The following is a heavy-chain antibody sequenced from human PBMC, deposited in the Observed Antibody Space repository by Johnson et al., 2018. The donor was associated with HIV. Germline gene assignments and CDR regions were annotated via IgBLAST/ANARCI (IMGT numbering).Heavy chain of an antibody. D-gene: IGHD1-1*01. CDR3: ARDTKVPRYNWNDGGFDM. V-gene: IGHV3-30*03. CDR2: IPYDGSNT. CDR1: RFTFSRYG. Sequence: QVQLVESGGGVVQPGRSLRLSCAASRFTFSRYGMHWVRQAPGKGLEWVAVIPYDGSNTYYGDSVKGRFTISRDNSKNTLYLQMKSLRAEDTAVYYCARDTKVPRYNWNDGGFDMWGQGTKVTVSS. J-gene: IGHJ3*02.